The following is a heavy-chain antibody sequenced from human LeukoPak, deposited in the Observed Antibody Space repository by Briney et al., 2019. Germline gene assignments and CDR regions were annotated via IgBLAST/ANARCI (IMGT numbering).Heavy chain of an antibody. V-gene: IGHV3-23*01. CDR1: GFTFSDYA. J-gene: IGHJ4*02. CDR3: AKRGPGPVAGSYDY. CDR2: LGARGDT. Sequence: GGSLRLSCVASGFTFSDYAMNWVRQTPGKGLEWISSLGARGDTFYADSVKGRFTISRDNSNNAAHLQINSLRPDDTAIYYCAKRGPGPVAGSYDYWGQGTLVTVSS. D-gene: IGHD6-19*01.